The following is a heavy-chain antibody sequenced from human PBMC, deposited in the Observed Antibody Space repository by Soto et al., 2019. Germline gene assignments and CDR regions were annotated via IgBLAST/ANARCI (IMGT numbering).Heavy chain of an antibody. V-gene: IGHV3-30-3*01. D-gene: IGHD3-22*01. Sequence: GGSLRLSCAASGFTFSSYAMHWVRQAPGKGLEWVAVISYDGSNKYYADSVKGRFTISRDNSKNTLYLQMNSLRAEDTAVYYCARVQSYYYDSSGASPLDYWGQGTLVTVSS. CDR1: GFTFSSYA. CDR3: ARVQSYYYDSSGASPLDY. J-gene: IGHJ4*02. CDR2: ISYDGSNK.